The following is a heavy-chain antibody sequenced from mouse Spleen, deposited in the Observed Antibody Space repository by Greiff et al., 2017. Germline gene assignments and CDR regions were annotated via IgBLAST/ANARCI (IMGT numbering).Heavy chain of an antibody. Sequence: QVQLKQSGAELARPGASVKLSCKASGYTFTSYGISWVKQRTGQGLEWIGEIYPRSGNTYYNEKFKGKATLTADKSSSTAYMELRSLTSEDSAVYFCARSDGYHYAMDYWGQGTSVTVSS. V-gene: IGHV1-81*01. CDR1: GYTFTSYG. D-gene: IGHD2-3*01. CDR2: IYPRSGNT. CDR3: ARSDGYHYAMDY. J-gene: IGHJ4*01.